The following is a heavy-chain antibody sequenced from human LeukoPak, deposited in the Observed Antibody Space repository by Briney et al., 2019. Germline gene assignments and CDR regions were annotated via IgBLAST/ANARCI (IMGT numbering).Heavy chain of an antibody. CDR1: GFTFSSYS. CDR3: ARDLLKEYSSGWYGMDV. Sequence: GRTLRLSCAASGFTFSSYSMNWVRQAPGKGLEWVSSISSSSSYIYYADSVKGRFTISRDNAKNSLYLQMNSLRAEDTAVYYRARDLLKEYSSGWYGMDVWGQGTTVTVSS. CDR2: ISSSSSYI. V-gene: IGHV3-21*01. D-gene: IGHD6-19*01. J-gene: IGHJ6*02.